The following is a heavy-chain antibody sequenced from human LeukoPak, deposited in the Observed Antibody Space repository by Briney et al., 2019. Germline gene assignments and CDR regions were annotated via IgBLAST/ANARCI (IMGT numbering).Heavy chain of an antibody. CDR1: GGSTSSYY. CDR2: IFTSGIISGNT. Sequence: SETLSLTCSVSGGSTSSYYWSWIRQPPGKGLEWIGRIFTSGIISGNTNYNPSLESRVTMSVDASKNQFSLKLSSVTAADTAVYYCAGNYYGSGSYYSEDRYWGQGTLVTVSS. J-gene: IGHJ4*02. D-gene: IGHD3-10*01. V-gene: IGHV4-4*07. CDR3: AGNYYGSGSYYSEDRY.